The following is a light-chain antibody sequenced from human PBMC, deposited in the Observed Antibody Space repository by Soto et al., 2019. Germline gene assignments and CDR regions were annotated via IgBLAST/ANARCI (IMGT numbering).Light chain of an antibody. CDR3: QVWDIMTDNYV. Sequence: SCELTQPPSVSVAPEKTATITCGGNNIGNKRVHWYRQKPGQAPVLLISYDSDRPSGIPERFSGSNSENTATLTISRVEAGDEADYYCQVWDIMTDNYVFGSGTKLTVL. V-gene: IGLV3-21*04. CDR1: NIGNKR. J-gene: IGLJ1*01. CDR2: YDS.